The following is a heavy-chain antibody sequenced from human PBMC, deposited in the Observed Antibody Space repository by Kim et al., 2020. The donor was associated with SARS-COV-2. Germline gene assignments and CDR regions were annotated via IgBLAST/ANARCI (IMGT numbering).Heavy chain of an antibody. J-gene: IGHJ6*03. Sequence: SETLSLTCTVSGGSISSNDYYWDWIRQPPGKGLEWIGSISYSGRTYYNPSLKSRVTISVDTSKNQISLKLSSVTAADTGVYYCARGIFGVVIFPYYYYYMDVWGKGTTVTVSS. D-gene: IGHD3-3*01. CDR2: ISYSGRT. V-gene: IGHV4-39*01. CDR1: GGSISSNDYY. CDR3: ARGIFGVVIFPYYYYYMDV.